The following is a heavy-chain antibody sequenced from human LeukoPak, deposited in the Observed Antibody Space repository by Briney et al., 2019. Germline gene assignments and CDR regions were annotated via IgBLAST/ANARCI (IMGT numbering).Heavy chain of an antibody. CDR2: ISSSSSTI. CDR3: ARGEWELLGY. Sequence: GGSLRLSCAASGFTFSSYSMNWVRQAPGKGLEWASYISSSSSTIYYADSVKGRFTISRDNAKNSLYLQMNSLRAEDTAVYYCARGEWELLGYWGQGTLVTVSS. CDR1: GFTFSSYS. D-gene: IGHD1-26*01. J-gene: IGHJ4*02. V-gene: IGHV3-48*01.